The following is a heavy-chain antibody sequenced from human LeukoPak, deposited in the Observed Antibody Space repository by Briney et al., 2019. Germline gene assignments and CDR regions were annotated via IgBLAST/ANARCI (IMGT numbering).Heavy chain of an antibody. CDR1: GFTFSNYV. V-gene: IGHV3-23*01. CDR2: ISGSGGST. D-gene: IGHD6-19*01. J-gene: IGHJ4*02. Sequence: TGGSLRLSCAASGFTFSNYVMSWVRQAPGKGLEWVSAISGSGGSTYYADSVKGRFTISRDNSKNTLYLQMNSLRAEDTAVYYCAREIAVADPFDYWGQGTLVTVSS. CDR3: AREIAVADPFDY.